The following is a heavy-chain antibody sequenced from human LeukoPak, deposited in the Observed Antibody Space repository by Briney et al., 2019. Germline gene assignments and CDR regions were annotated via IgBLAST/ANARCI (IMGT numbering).Heavy chain of an antibody. CDR1: GFTFSSYA. CDR2: IYYSGST. J-gene: IGHJ6*03. CDR3: TRGSIAYYYMDV. Sequence: GSLRLSCAASGFTFSSYAMSWVRQAPGKGLEWIGNIYYSGSTNYNPSLKSRVTISVDTSKNQFSLKLSSVTAADTAVYYCTRGSIAYYYMDVWGKGTTVTISS. V-gene: IGHV4-59*01. D-gene: IGHD3-22*01.